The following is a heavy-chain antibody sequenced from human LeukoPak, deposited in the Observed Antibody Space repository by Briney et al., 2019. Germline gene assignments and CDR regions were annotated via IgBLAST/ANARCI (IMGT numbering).Heavy chain of an antibody. CDR2: MNPNSGNT. Sequence: ASVKVSCKASGYTFTSYDINWVRQATGQGLEWMGWMNPNSGNTGYAQKFQGRVTMTRNTSISTAYIELSSLRSEDTAVFYCARRVRGVIPRFDYWGQGTLVTVSS. D-gene: IGHD3-10*01. CDR3: ARRVRGVIPRFDY. V-gene: IGHV1-8*01. CDR1: GYTFTSYD. J-gene: IGHJ4*02.